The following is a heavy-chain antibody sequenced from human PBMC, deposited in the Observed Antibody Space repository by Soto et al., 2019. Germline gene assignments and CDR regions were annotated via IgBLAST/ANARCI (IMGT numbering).Heavy chain of an antibody. V-gene: IGHV3-74*01. CDR2: ISTDASST. CDR1: GFTFSSYW. J-gene: IGHJ1*01. Sequence: EVQLVESGGGLVQPGGSLRLSCAASGFTFSSYWMHWVRQAPGKGLVWVSSISTDASSTSYADPVKGRFTISRDNAKNPLYLQMNSGRAEDPAVYYRARLPNKSPQNWGQGTLVIVSP. CDR3: ARLPNKSPQN.